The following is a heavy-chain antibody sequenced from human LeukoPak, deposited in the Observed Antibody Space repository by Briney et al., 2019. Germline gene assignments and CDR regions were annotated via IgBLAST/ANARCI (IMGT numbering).Heavy chain of an antibody. D-gene: IGHD2-15*01. J-gene: IGHJ4*02. CDR3: ARADCSGGSCYPGY. Sequence: GASVKVSCKASGYTFTSYAMHWVRQAPGQRLEWMGWINAGNGNTKYSQKFQGRVTITRDTSASTAYMELSSLRSEDTAVYYCARADCSGGSCYPGYWGQGTLVTVSS. CDR2: INAGNGNT. CDR1: GYTFTSYA. V-gene: IGHV1-3*01.